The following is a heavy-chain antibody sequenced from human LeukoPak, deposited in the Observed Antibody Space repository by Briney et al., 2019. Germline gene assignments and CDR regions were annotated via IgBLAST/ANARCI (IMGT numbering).Heavy chain of an antibody. Sequence: AAVKVSCKASGYSFTSHCMHLVRDAPAPGHGSMGIFSPSGCSTNYAQPFPDRVTITMDMATSKAYMELRSLSDHATAGCYCARSLPRGNRRALFDYWGQGTLVTVSS. D-gene: IGHD1-14*01. CDR2: FSPSGCST. CDR3: ARSLPRGNRRALFDY. CDR1: GYSFTSHC. J-gene: IGHJ4*02. V-gene: IGHV1-46*01.